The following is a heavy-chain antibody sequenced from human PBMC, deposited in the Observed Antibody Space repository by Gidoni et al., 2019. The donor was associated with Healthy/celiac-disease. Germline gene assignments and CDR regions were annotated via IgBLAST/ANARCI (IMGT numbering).Heavy chain of an antibody. CDR3: TTSPTGAARHWGFGDY. J-gene: IGHJ4*02. CDR1: GFTFSNAW. V-gene: IGHV3-15*01. Sequence: EVQLVESGGGLVKPGGSLRISCAASGFTFSNAWMSWVRQAPGKGLEWVGRIKSKTDGGTTDYAAPVKGRFTISRDDSKNTLYLQMNSLKTEDTAVYYCTTSPTGAARHWGFGDYWGQGTLVTVSS. CDR2: IKSKTDGGTT. D-gene: IGHD6-6*01.